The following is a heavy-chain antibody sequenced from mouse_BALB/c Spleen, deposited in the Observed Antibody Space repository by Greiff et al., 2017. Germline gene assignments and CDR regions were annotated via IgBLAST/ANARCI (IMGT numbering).Heavy chain of an antibody. D-gene: IGHD3-3*01. CDR2: IWWDDAK. Sequence: QVTLIVSGPGLLKPSQSLSLSCSFSGFSLSTSGMCVGWIRQPSGKGLEWLAHIWWDDAKYYNPSLKSQLTIAKDTSRNQVFLKITSVDTADTATCYGARSRADAMDYWGQGTSGTVSA. V-gene: IGHV8-8*01. CDR1: GFSLSTSGMC. CDR3: ARSRADAMDY. J-gene: IGHJ4*01.